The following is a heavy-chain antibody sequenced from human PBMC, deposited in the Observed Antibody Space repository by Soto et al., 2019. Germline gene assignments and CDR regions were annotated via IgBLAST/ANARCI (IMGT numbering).Heavy chain of an antibody. D-gene: IGHD4-4*01. J-gene: IGHJ6*02. CDR2: INIDGSST. Sequence: PGGSLRLSCAASGFTFSSYWMHGVRQAPGKGLVWVSRINIDGSSTSYADSVKGRFTISRDNAKNTLYLQMNSLRAEDTAVYYCARVESTVTYYYYGMDVWGQGTTVTVSS. V-gene: IGHV3-74*01. CDR1: GFTFSSYW. CDR3: ARVESTVTYYYYGMDV.